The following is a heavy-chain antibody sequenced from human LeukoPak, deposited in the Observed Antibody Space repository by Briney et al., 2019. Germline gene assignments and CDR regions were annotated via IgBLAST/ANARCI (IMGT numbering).Heavy chain of an antibody. D-gene: IGHD4-17*01. CDR2: IYSGGTT. J-gene: IGHJ4*02. Sequence: GGSLRLSCAASGFTVSSNYMTWVRQSPGKGLEWVSVIYSGGTTYYADSVKGRFTISRDNPKNTLYLQMNSLRAEDTAVYYCARVMDYGLYYFDYWGQGTLVTVSS. CDR1: GFTVSSNY. V-gene: IGHV3-53*01. CDR3: ARVMDYGLYYFDY.